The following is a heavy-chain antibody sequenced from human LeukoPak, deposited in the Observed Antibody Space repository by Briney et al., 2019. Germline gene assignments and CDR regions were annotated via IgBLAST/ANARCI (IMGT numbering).Heavy chain of an antibody. CDR3: ASGPVTEGGYYFDY. Sequence: SVKVSCKASGGTFSSYAISWVRQAPGQGLEWMGGIIPIFGTANYAQKFQGRVTITADESTSTAYMELSSLRSEGTAVYYCASGPVTEGGYYFDYWGQGTLVTVSS. CDR1: GGTFSSYA. CDR2: IIPIFGTA. J-gene: IGHJ4*02. V-gene: IGHV1-69*01. D-gene: IGHD2-21*02.